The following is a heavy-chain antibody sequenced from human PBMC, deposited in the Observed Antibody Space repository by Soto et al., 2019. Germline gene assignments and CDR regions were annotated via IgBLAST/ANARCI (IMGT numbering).Heavy chain of an antibody. CDR1: GFTFDDYA. V-gene: IGHV3-9*01. D-gene: IGHD6-6*01. CDR2: ISWNSGSI. Sequence: EVQLVESGGGLVQPGRSLRLSCAASGFTFDDYAMHWVRQAPGKGLEWVSGISWNSGSIGYADSVKGRFTISRDNAKNSLYLQMNSRRAEDTALYYCAKDSYSSSSGWFDPWGQGTLVTVSS. J-gene: IGHJ5*02. CDR3: AKDSYSSSSGWFDP.